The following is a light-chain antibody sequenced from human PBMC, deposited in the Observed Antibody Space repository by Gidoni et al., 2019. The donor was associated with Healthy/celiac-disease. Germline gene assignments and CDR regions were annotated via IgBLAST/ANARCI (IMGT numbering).Light chain of an antibody. CDR2: DAS. CDR1: QDISNY. Sequence: DIQMTQSPSSLSASVGDRVTITCQASQDISNYLNWYQQKPGKAPKLLIYDASNLETGVPSRFSGSGSGTDFTFTISSLQPDDIATYYCQQYDNFPYSFXXXTKLEIK. J-gene: IGKJ2*03. V-gene: IGKV1-33*01. CDR3: QQYDNFPYS.